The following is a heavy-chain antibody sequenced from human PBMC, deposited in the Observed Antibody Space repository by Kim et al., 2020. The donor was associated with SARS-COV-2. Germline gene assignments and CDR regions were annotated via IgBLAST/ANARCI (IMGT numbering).Heavy chain of an antibody. CDR1: GGSINNSTNY. CDR2: TYYTGRT. D-gene: IGHD3-22*01. J-gene: IGHJ6*04. CDR3: VSLYQYDSSGHFRHYYYYGMDL. Sequence: SETLSLTCTVSGGSINNSTNYWGWVRQPPGKGPEWIGSTYYTGRTNYNPSLKSPVTISADTSKNQFSLKLRTVTAADTALYYCVSLYQYDSSGHFRHYYYYGMDLWGGGTTVPVPT. V-gene: IGHV4-39*01.